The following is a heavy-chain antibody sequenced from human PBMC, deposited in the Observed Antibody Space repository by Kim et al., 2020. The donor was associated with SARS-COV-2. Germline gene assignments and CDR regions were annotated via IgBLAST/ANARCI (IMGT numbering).Heavy chain of an antibody. CDR3: ARLYGATSEFDAFDF. J-gene: IGHJ3*01. D-gene: IGHD4-17*01. Sequence: GESLKISCQGSGYRFTSYWIAWVRQMPGKGLECMGIIYPGDSDTRYSPSFQGQVTISADKSISTAYLQWSSLKASDTAMFYCARLYGATSEFDAFDFWGQGTMVTVSS. CDR1: GYRFTSYW. V-gene: IGHV5-51*01. CDR2: IYPGDSDT.